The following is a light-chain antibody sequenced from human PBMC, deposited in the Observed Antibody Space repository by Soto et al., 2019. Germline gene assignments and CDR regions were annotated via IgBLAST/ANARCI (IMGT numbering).Light chain of an antibody. CDR2: WAS. CDR3: QKYYSTPPT. V-gene: IGKV4-1*01. CDR1: RGIRND. J-gene: IGKJ1*01. Sequence: EIQMTPSPSSLSASVVDRDTITCRASRGIRNDLAWYQQKAGQPPKLLIYWASTRESGVPDRFSGSGSGTDFTLTISSLQAEDVAVYYCQKYYSTPPTFGQGTKVDIK.